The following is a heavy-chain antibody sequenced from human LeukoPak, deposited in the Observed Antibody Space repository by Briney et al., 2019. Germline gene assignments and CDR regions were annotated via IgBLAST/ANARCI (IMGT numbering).Heavy chain of an antibody. Sequence: GGSLRLSCAASGFTFSSYAMHWVRQAPGKGLEWVAVISYDGSNKYYADSVKGRFIISRDNAKNSVYLQMNSLTAEDTAIYYCAILAVAGLPPGGRYWGPGTLVTVSS. D-gene: IGHD6-19*01. CDR3: AILAVAGLPPGGRY. J-gene: IGHJ4*02. CDR2: ISYDGSNK. CDR1: GFTFSSYA. V-gene: IGHV3-30*04.